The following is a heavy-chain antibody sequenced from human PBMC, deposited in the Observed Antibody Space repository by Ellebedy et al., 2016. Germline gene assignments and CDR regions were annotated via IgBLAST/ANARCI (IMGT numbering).Heavy chain of an antibody. CDR2: ISYDGSNK. CDR1: GFTFSSYA. Sequence: GGSLRLXCAASGFTFSSYAMHWVRQAPGKGLEWVAVISYDGSNKYYADSVKGRFTISRDNSKNTLYLQMNSLRAEDTAVYYCASDPPYLGYCSGGSCYAGGGDYWGQGTLVTVSS. V-gene: IGHV3-30-3*01. CDR3: ASDPPYLGYCSGGSCYAGGGDY. J-gene: IGHJ4*02. D-gene: IGHD2-15*01.